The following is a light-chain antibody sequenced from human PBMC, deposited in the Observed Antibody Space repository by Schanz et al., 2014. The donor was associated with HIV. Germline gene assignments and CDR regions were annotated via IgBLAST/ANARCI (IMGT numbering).Light chain of an antibody. CDR2: ANS. V-gene: IGLV1-40*01. J-gene: IGLJ3*02. CDR3: QSYDSGLRGWV. Sequence: QSVLTQPPSVSGAPGQRVTISCTGSSSNIGSVYDVHWYQQLPGTAPKHLIFANSDRPSGVPDRFSGSKSGTSASLAITGLQAEDEADYYCQSYDSGLRGWVFGGGTKVTVL. CDR1: SSNIGSVYD.